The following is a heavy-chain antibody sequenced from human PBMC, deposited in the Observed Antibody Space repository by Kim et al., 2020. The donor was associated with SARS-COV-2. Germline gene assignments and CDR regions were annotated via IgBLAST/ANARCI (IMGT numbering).Heavy chain of an antibody. V-gene: IGHV4-34*01. Sequence: SRVTISVDTSKNQFSLKLSSVTAADTVVYYCARAQVLLWFGLLRRDAFDIWGQGTMVTVSS. J-gene: IGHJ3*02. CDR3: ARAQVLLWFGLLRRDAFDI. D-gene: IGHD3-10*01.